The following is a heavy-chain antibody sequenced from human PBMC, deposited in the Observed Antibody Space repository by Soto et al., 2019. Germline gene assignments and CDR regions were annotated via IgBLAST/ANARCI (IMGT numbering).Heavy chain of an antibody. CDR3: ARDRYCSGGSCNRIGGTTHWFDP. V-gene: IGHV1-18*01. CDR1: GYTFTSYG. D-gene: IGHD2-15*01. J-gene: IGHJ5*02. Sequence: VASVKVSCKASGYTFTSYGISWVRQAPGQGLEWMGWISAYNGNTNCAQKLQGRVTMTTDTSTSTAYMELRSLRSDDTAVYYCARDRYCSGGSCNRIGGTTHWFDPWGQGTLVTVSS. CDR2: ISAYNGNT.